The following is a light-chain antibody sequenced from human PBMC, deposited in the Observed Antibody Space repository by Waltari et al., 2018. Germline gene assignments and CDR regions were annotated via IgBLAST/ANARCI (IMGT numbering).Light chain of an antibody. V-gene: IGLV4-69*01. J-gene: IGLJ3*02. Sequence: QLVLTQSPSASASLGASVKLTCTLSRGHSSNIIAWLQQQPEKGPRYVLKVDSDGSHSKGDEIPDRFSGSSAGAERDLTLSTVQAEDEADYYCQTGGHGTWVFGGGTKLTVL. CDR1: RGHSSNI. CDR3: QTGGHGTWV. CDR2: VDSDGSH.